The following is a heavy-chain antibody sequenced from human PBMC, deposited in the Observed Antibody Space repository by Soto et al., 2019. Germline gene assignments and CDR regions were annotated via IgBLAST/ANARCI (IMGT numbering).Heavy chain of an antibody. Sequence: PGGSLRLSCAASGFTFSSYSMNWFRQAPGKGLEWVSYISSSSSTIYYADSVKGRFTISRDNAKNSPYLQMNSLRDEDTAVYYCAREIMITFGGVIAPAYGMDVWGQGTTVTVSS. CDR2: ISSSSSTI. V-gene: IGHV3-48*02. D-gene: IGHD3-16*02. J-gene: IGHJ6*02. CDR3: AREIMITFGGVIAPAYGMDV. CDR1: GFTFSSYS.